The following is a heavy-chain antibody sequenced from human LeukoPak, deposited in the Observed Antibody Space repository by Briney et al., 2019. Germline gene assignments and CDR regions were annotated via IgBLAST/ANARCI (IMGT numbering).Heavy chain of an antibody. Sequence: SETLSLTCTVSGGSISSGGYYWSWIRQHPGKGLEWIGYIYDSGSTYYNPSLKSRVTISVDTSKNQFSLKLSSVTAADTAVYYCARGKYYYDSSGYSNFDYWGQGTLVTVSS. V-gene: IGHV4-31*03. CDR2: IYDSGST. J-gene: IGHJ4*02. CDR3: ARGKYYYDSSGYSNFDY. D-gene: IGHD3-22*01. CDR1: GGSISSGGYY.